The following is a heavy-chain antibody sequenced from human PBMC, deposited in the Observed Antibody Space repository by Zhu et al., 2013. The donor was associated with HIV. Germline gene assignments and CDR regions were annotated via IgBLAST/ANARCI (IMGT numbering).Heavy chain of an antibody. CDR1: GGTFSSYA. Sequence: QVQLVQSGAEVKKPGSSVKVSCKASGGTFSSYAISWVRQAPGQGLEWMGGISTYNGNTNFAQKLQGRVTMTTDTSTSTAYMELRSLRSDDTAVYYCARDDFSGPVGYWGQGTLVTVSS. CDR3: ARDDFSGPVGY. CDR2: ISTYNGNT. D-gene: IGHD4-4*01. V-gene: IGHV1-18*01. J-gene: IGHJ4*02.